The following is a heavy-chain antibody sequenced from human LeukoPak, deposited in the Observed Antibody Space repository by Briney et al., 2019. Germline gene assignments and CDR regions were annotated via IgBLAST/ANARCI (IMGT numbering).Heavy chain of an antibody. CDR1: GGSISSYY. D-gene: IGHD2-2*01. J-gene: IGHJ5*02. CDR3: ARLSYCSSTTCKNNWFDP. Sequence: SETLSLTCTVSGGSISSYYWSWIRQPAGKGLEWIGRIYTSGSTNYNPSLKSRVTISVDTSKNQFSLKLSSVTAADTAVYYCARLSYCSSTTCKNNWFDPWGQGTLVTVSS. CDR2: IYTSGST. V-gene: IGHV4-4*07.